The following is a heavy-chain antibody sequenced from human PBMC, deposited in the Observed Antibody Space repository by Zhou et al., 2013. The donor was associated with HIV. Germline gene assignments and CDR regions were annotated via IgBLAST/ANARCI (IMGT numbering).Heavy chain of an antibody. CDR3: ARAKAVPGRASLGGINWFDP. Sequence: QVQLVQSGAEVKKPGSSVKVSCLASGASFTTDAFSWVRLAPGHGLEWVGGIIPIFGSTTYAQKFQGRVTITADESTTTVYMEVTNLRVEDTAVYYCARAKAVPGRASLGGINWFDPWGQGNPGHRLL. J-gene: IGHJ5*02. CDR2: IIPIFGST. CDR1: GASFTTDA. D-gene: IGHD3-16*01. V-gene: IGHV1-69*12.